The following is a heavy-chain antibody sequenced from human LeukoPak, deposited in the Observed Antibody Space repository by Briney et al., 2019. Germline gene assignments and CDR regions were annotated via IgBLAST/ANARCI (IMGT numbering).Heavy chain of an antibody. J-gene: IGHJ4*02. CDR3: ARAKGCSSTSCYSYYFDY. CDR2: INSDGSST. D-gene: IGHD2-2*01. Sequence: PGGSLRLSCAASGLTFSSYWMHGVRQAPGKGLVWVSRINSDGSSTSYADSVKGRFTISRDSAKNTLFLQMDSLRADDTAVYYCARAKGCSSTSCYSYYFDYWGQGTLVTVSS. CDR1: GLTFSSYW. V-gene: IGHV3-74*01.